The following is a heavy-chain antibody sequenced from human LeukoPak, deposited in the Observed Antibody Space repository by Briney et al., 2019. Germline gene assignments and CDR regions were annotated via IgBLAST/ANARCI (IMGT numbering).Heavy chain of an antibody. J-gene: IGHJ6*02. CDR1: GFTVSSNY. CDR3: ARENNGYYYGMDV. Sequence: GGSLRLSCAASGFTVSSNYMSWVRQAPGKGLEWVSVIYSGGSTYYADSAKGRFTISRDNSKNTLYLQMNSLRAEDTAVYYCARENNGYYYGMDVWGQGTTVTVSS. CDR2: IYSGGST. D-gene: IGHD1/OR15-1a*01. V-gene: IGHV3-53*01.